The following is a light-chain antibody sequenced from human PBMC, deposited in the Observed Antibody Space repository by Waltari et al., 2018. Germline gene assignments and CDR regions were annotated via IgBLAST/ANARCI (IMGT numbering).Light chain of an antibody. V-gene: IGKV4-1*01. J-gene: IGKJ1*01. CDR3: QQYYTTPRT. CDR2: WAS. CDR1: ESILYNSHNNNH. Sequence: DIVMTQSPDSLALSLGERASVHCKSTESILYNSHNNNHLAWYQQKQGQPPKLLIFWASTRASGVPDRFSGSGSGTDFALTISSLQPEDVAVYYCQQYYTTPRTFGQGTKVEIK.